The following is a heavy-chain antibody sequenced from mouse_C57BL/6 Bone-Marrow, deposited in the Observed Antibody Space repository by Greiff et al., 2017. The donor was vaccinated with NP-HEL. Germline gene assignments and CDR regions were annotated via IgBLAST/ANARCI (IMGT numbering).Heavy chain of an antibody. CDR2: IDPENGAT. J-gene: IGHJ2*01. Sequence: VQLKQSGAELVRPGASVKLSCTASGFNIKDDYMHWVKQRPEQGLEWIGWIDPENGATEYASKFQGKATITADTSSNTAYLQLSSLTSEDTAVYYCTTAYDYDYWGQGTTLTVSS. CDR1: GFNIKDDY. CDR3: TTAYDYDY. V-gene: IGHV14-4*01. D-gene: IGHD2-4*01.